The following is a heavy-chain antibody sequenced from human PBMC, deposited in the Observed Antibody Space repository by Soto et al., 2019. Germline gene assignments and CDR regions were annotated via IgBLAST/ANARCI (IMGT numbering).Heavy chain of an antibody. CDR3: TREREEGYYYYGMDV. Sequence: GGSLRLSCTASGFTFGDYAMSWFRQAPGKGLEWVGFIRSKAYGGTTEYAASVKGRFTISRDDSKSIAYLQMNSLKTEDTAVYYCTREREEGYYYYGMDVWGQGTTVTVSS. D-gene: IGHD1-26*01. J-gene: IGHJ6*02. CDR1: GFTFGDYA. CDR2: IRSKAYGGTT. V-gene: IGHV3-49*03.